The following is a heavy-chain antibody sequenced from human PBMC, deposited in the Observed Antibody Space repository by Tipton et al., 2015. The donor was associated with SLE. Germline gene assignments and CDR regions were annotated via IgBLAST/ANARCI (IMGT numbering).Heavy chain of an antibody. CDR2: SYYSGGT. V-gene: IGHV4-39*07. CDR1: GGSISSSSYF. CDR3: ARLDGDPGDY. D-gene: IGHD4-17*01. Sequence: TLSLTCTVSGGSISSSSYFWGWFRQTPGKGLEWIGSSYYSGGTNYNPSLKSRDTISVDTSKNQFSLKLSSVTAADTAVYYCARLDGDPGDYWGQGTLVTVSS. J-gene: IGHJ4*02.